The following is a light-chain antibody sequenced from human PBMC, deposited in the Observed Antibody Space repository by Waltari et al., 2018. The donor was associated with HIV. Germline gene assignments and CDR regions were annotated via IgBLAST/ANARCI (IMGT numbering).Light chain of an antibody. CDR3: SSYTSSYTVI. J-gene: IGLJ2*01. Sequence: QSALTQPASVSGSPGQSITISCSGGRSDVGGYNYVSWYQQHPGKAPKLMIYDVSDRPSGVSNRFSGLQTEDEADYYCSSYTSSYTVIFGGGTKLTVL. V-gene: IGLV2-14*01. CDR1: RSDVGGYNY. CDR2: DVS.